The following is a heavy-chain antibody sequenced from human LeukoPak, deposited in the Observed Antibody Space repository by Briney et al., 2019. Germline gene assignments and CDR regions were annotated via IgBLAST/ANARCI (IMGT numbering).Heavy chain of an antibody. J-gene: IGHJ3*02. Sequence: GGSLRLSCAASGFTVSSNYMTWVRQAPGKGLEWVSVMYTLGNTYYADSVRGRFTISRDNSKNTLYLQMNSLRAEDTAVYYCARALYSSSWLDAFDIWGQGTMVTVSS. CDR3: ARALYSSSWLDAFDI. D-gene: IGHD6-13*01. V-gene: IGHV3-66*01. CDR2: MYTLGNT. CDR1: GFTVSSNY.